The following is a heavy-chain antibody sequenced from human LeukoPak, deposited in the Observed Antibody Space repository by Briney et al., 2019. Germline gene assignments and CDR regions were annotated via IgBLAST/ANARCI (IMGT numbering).Heavy chain of an antibody. CDR1: GYTFTSYY. V-gene: IGHV1-46*01. Sequence: GAPVKVSCKASGYTFTSYYLHWVRQAPGQGLEWMGTINPSGGRTSNAQKFQGRVTMTRDMSTSTVYMELSSLRSEDTAVYYCARDMRVRKDLDSSIWNRPLYYFDYWGQGTLVTVSS. J-gene: IGHJ4*02. CDR2: INPSGGRT. D-gene: IGHD6-13*01. CDR3: ARDMRVRKDLDSSIWNRPLYYFDY.